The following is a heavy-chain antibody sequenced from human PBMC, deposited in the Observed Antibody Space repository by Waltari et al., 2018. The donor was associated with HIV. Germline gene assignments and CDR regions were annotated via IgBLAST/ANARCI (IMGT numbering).Heavy chain of an antibody. V-gene: IGHV4-34*01. CDR3: ARGSIVLVPAATNYFDY. J-gene: IGHJ4*02. CDR1: GASFSGYY. D-gene: IGHD2-2*01. CDR2: INHRGST. Sequence: QVQLQQWGAGLLKPSETLSLTCAVYGASFSGYYWTWIRQPPGKGLEWIGEINHRGSTNDEPTLKSRVAISVDTSKNPFSLKLGSVTAADTAVYYFARGSIVLVPAATNYFDYWGQGTLVTVSS.